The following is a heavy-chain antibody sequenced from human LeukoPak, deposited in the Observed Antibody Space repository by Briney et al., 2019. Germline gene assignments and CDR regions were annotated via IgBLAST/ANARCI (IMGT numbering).Heavy chain of an antibody. J-gene: IGHJ4*02. D-gene: IGHD3-22*01. CDR3: ARWGDSSGSAFDY. CDR1: GFTFSRYS. Sequence: GGSLRLSCAASGFTFSRYSMNWARQAPGKGLEWVSSISISSNYIYYPDSLKGRFTISRDNAKNSLYLQMNSLRAEDTGVYYCARWGDSSGSAFDYWGQGTLVTVSS. V-gene: IGHV3-21*01. CDR2: ISISSNYI.